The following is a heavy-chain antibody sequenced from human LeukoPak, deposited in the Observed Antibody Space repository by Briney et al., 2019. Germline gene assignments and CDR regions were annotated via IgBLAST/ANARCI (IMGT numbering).Heavy chain of an antibody. CDR3: AKETEYYYGSGSFDP. Sequence: PGGSLRLSCAASGFTFSSYGMHWVRQAPGKGLEWVAVISYDGSNKYYADSVKGRFTISRDNSKNTLYLQMNSLRAEDTAVYYCAKETEYYYGSGSFDPWGQGTLLTVSS. V-gene: IGHV3-30*18. J-gene: IGHJ5*02. D-gene: IGHD3-10*01. CDR1: GFTFSSYG. CDR2: ISYDGSNK.